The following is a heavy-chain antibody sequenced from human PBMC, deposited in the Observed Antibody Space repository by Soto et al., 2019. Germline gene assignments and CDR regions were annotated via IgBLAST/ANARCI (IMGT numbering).Heavy chain of an antibody. V-gene: IGHV4-4*02. CDR1: GGSISSSNW. J-gene: IGHJ4*02. Sequence: SETLSLTCAVSGGSISSSNWWSWVRQPPGKGLEWIGEIYHSGSTNYNPSLKSRVTISVDKSKNQFSLKLSPVTAADTAVYYCARGIDDYPYPSYFDYWGQGTLVTVSS. CDR3: ARGIDDYPYPSYFDY. D-gene: IGHD4-17*01. CDR2: IYHSGST.